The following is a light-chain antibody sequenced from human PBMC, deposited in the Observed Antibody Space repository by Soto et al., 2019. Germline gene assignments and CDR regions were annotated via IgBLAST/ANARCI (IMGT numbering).Light chain of an antibody. V-gene: IGKV3-15*01. CDR3: QQYKNSPRT. Sequence: EIFRTQFPSQLSQSPWSRSTLFCRASQSFSSNLAWYQQKPGQAPRLLIYGASTRHTGVPARFSGSGSGTEFTLTISSLQSEDFAVYYCQQYKNSPRTFGQGTRLEIK. CDR1: QSFSSN. J-gene: IGKJ5*01. CDR2: GAS.